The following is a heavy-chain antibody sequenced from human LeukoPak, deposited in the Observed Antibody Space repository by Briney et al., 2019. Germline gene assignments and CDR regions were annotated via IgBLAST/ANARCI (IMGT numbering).Heavy chain of an antibody. CDR2: ISGSGGST. CDR1: GFTFSSYA. V-gene: IGHV3-23*01. Sequence: GGSLRLSCAASGFTFSSYAMSWVRQAPGKGLEWVSAISGSGGSTYYADSVKGRFTISRDNSKNTLYLQMNSLRAEDTAVYYCAARIGYDFWSGYYTDNYYYMDVWGKGTTVTVSS. CDR3: AARIGYDFWSGYYTDNYYYMDV. D-gene: IGHD3-3*01. J-gene: IGHJ6*03.